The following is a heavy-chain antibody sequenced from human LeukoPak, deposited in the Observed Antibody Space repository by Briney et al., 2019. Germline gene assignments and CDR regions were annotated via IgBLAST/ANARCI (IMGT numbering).Heavy chain of an antibody. J-gene: IGHJ4*02. Sequence: KASETLSLTCGVYGGSFSTYYWSWIRQSPGKGLEWIGSIYYSGSTYYNPSLKSRVTISVDTSKNQFSLKLSSVTAADTAVYYCAREIYSYGYSSDYWGQGTLVTVSS. D-gene: IGHD5-18*01. CDR1: GGSFSTYY. V-gene: IGHV4-34*01. CDR2: IYYSGST. CDR3: AREIYSYGYSSDY.